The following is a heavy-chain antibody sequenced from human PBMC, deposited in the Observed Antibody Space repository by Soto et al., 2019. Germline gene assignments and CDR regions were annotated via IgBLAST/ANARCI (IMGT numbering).Heavy chain of an antibody. J-gene: IGHJ6*02. CDR2: INPNSGGT. V-gene: IGHV1-2*04. CDR3: ARDLLGLEVGATEYYYYYGMDV. CDR1: GYTFTGYY. D-gene: IGHD1-26*01. Sequence: GASVKVSCKASGYTFTGYYMHWVRQAPGQGLEWMGWINPNSGGTNYAQKFQGWVTMTRDTSISTAYMELSRLRSDDTAVYYCARDLLGLEVGATEYYYYYGMDVWGQGTTVTVSS.